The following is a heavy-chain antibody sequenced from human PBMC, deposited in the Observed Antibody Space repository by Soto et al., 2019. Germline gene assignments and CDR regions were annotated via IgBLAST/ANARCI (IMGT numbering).Heavy chain of an antibody. V-gene: IGHV4-39*01. D-gene: IGHD6-19*01. CDR1: GGSISSSSYY. CDR2: IYYSGST. CDR3: ARLSAVAGTWGSDY. J-gene: IGHJ4*02. Sequence: QLQLQESGPGLVKPSETLSLTCTVSGGSISSSSYYWGWIRQPPGKGLEWIGSIYYSGSTYYNPSLKSRVTISVDTSKNQFSLKLSSVTAADTAVYYCARLSAVAGTWGSDYWGQGTLVTVSS.